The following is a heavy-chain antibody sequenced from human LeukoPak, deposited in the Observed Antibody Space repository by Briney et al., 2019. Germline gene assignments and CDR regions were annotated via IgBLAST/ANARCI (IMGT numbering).Heavy chain of an antibody. CDR1: GYTFTGYY. Sequence: ASVKVSCKASGYTFTGYYMHWVRQAPGQGLEWMGWINPNSGGTNYAQKFQGWVTMTRDTSISTAYMELRSLRSDDTAIYYCARDRNPYYDGSGYGYCWGQGTLVTVSS. J-gene: IGHJ4*02. D-gene: IGHD3-22*01. V-gene: IGHV1-2*04. CDR2: INPNSGGT. CDR3: ARDRNPYYDGSGYGYC.